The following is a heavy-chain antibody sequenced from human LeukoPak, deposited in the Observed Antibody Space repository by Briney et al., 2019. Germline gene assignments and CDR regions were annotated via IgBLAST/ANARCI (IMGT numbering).Heavy chain of an antibody. CDR2: INHSGST. Sequence: SETLSLTCAVYGGSFSGYYWSWIRQPPGKGLEWIGEINHSGSTNYNPSLKSRVTISVDTYKNQFFLQLRSVLAADTAVSYYSRASGWELRIKGYFDYWGQGTLATVSS. CDR1: GGSFSGYY. D-gene: IGHD1-26*01. V-gene: IGHV4-34*01. CDR3: SRASGWELRIKGYFDY. J-gene: IGHJ4*02.